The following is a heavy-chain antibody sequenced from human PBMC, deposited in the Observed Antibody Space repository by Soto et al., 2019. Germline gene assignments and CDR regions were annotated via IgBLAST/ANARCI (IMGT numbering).Heavy chain of an antibody. CDR2: IIPIFGTA. J-gene: IGHJ5*02. D-gene: IGHD2-2*01. CDR3: ARTYCSSTSCHRGGWFDP. V-gene: IGHV1-69*06. CDR1: GGTFSSYA. Sequence: SVKVSCKASGGTFSSYAISWVRQAPGQGLEWMGGIIPIFGTANYAQKFQGRVTITADKSTSTAYMELSSLRSEDTAVYYCARTYCSSTSCHRGGWFDPWGQGTLVTVS.